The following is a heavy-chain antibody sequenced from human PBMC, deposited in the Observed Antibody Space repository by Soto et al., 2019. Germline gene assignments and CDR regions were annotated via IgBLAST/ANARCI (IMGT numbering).Heavy chain of an antibody. V-gene: IGHV5-51*01. CDR3: ARFTPAGYYGSFMYYFGDYHYRMDV. D-gene: IGHD3-10*01. CDR2: IYPGDSDT. J-gene: IGHJ6*02. Sequence: GESLKISCKGSGYSFTSYWIGWVRQMPGKGLEWMGIIYPGDSDTRYSPPFQGQVTISADKSISTAYLQWSSLKASDTAMYYCARFTPAGYYGSFMYYFGDYHYRMDVWGQGSSVPVSS. CDR1: GYSFTSYW.